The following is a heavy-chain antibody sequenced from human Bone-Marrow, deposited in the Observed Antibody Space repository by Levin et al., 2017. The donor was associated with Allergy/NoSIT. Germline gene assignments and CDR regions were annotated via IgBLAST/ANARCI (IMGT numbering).Heavy chain of an antibody. CDR2: ISSTGSSI. V-gene: IGHV3-48*03. J-gene: IGHJ4*02. Sequence: GESLKISCVGSGFTFSSFEMNWVRQAPGKGLEWISYISSTGSSIQYADSVKGRLIISRDNAKNSVFLQMKSLRAEDTGVYYCGRLYGFSGVHYWGQGTLVTVSS. CDR3: GRLYGFSGVHY. CDR1: GFTFSSFE. D-gene: IGHD3-10*01.